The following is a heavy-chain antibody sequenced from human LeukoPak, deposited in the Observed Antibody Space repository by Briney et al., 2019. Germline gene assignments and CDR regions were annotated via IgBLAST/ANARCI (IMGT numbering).Heavy chain of an antibody. Sequence: PGGSLRLSCAASGFTFSSYGMSWVRQAPGKGLEWVSVIYSGGSTYYADSVKGRFTISRDNSKNTLYLQMNSLRAEDTAVYYCAREGIAVGVDAFDIWGQGTMVTVSS. J-gene: IGHJ3*02. CDR2: IYSGGST. D-gene: IGHD6-19*01. CDR3: AREGIAVGVDAFDI. CDR1: GFTFSSYG. V-gene: IGHV3-66*01.